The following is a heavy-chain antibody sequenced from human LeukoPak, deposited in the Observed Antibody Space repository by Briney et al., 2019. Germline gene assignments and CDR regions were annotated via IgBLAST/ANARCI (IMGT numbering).Heavy chain of an antibody. CDR3: ASFLWVISFDY. V-gene: IGHV4-39*01. Sequence: PSETLSLTCTVFGGSVSSANTCWGWIRQPPGKGLEWIGSIYYSGSTYYNPSLKSRVTISVDTSKNQFSLKLSSVTAADTAVYYCASFLWVISFDYWGQGTLVTVSS. CDR2: IYYSGST. J-gene: IGHJ4*02. D-gene: IGHD2-21*01. CDR1: GGSVSSANTC.